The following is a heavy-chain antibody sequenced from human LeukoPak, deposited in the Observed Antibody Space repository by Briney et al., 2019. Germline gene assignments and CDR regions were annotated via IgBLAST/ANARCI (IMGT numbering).Heavy chain of an antibody. V-gene: IGHV3-49*04. CDR2: IRSNTYGGTT. J-gene: IGHJ4*02. Sequence: GGSLRLSCAVSGFTFGDYAMSWVRQAPGKGLEWVGFIRSNTYGGTTEYAASVKGRFTVSRDDSKSIAYLQMNSLKTEETAVYYCTRDSGYSFDYWGQGTLVTVSS. CDR3: TRDSGYSFDY. CDR1: GFTFGDYA. D-gene: IGHD1-1*01.